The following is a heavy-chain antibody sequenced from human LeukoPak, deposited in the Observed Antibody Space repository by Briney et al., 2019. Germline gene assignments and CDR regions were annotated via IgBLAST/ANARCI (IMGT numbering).Heavy chain of an antibody. J-gene: IGHJ5*02. CDR3: ARDVHGDYGSGWFDP. Sequence: ASVKVSCKSSGGTFNNSAISWVRRAPGQGLEWLGGIMPLFGTAGYAQKFQGRVTITKDESTRTVYLELTSLTSDDTAVYYCARDVHGDYGSGWFDPWGQGTLVSVSS. CDR1: GGTFNNSA. V-gene: IGHV1-69*05. D-gene: IGHD4-17*01. CDR2: IMPLFGTA.